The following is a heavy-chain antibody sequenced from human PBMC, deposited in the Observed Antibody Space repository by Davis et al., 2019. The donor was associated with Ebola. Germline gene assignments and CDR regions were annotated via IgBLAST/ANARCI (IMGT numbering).Heavy chain of an antibody. CDR1: GGSISSGGYS. V-gene: IGHV4-30-2*01. J-gene: IGHJ1*01. CDR2: IYHSGST. Sequence: PSETLSLTCAVSGGSISSGGYSWSWIRQPPGKGLEWIGYIYHSGSTYYNPSLKSRVTISVDRSKNQFSLKLSSVTAADTAVYYCATSSTSGEVYFQHWGQGTLVTVSS. D-gene: IGHD2-2*01. CDR3: ATSSTSGEVYFQH.